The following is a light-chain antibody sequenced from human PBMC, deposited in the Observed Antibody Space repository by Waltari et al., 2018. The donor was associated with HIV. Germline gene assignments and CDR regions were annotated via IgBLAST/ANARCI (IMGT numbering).Light chain of an antibody. CDR3: SSFTTSITVV. V-gene: IGLV2-18*02. CDR1: SSDVGNYNE. Sequence: QSALTQPPSVSGSLGQSVTISCPGTSSDVGNYNEVSWYQQSPGKAPKLMIYDVSNRPSGVPDRFSGSKSGNTASLTISGLQVEDEADYYCSSFTTSITVVFGGGTKLTVL. J-gene: IGLJ2*01. CDR2: DVS.